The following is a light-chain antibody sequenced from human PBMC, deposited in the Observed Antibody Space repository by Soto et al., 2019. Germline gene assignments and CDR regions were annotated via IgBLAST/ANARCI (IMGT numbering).Light chain of an antibody. V-gene: IGLV2-14*01. CDR1: SSDIGRYNY. J-gene: IGLJ1*01. CDR3: TSCITANTRCV. CDR2: EVN. Sequence: QSVLTQPASVSGSPGQSITVSCTGTSSDIGRYNYVSWFQQHPGKVPKLVIFEVNYRPSGVSDRFSGSKSGNTASLTITGLQADDEADYYCTSCITANTRCVFGSGTKLTVL.